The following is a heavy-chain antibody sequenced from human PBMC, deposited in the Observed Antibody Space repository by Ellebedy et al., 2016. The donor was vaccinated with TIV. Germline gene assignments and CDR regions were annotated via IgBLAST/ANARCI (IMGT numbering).Heavy chain of an antibody. CDR1: GVSISSTSFY. J-gene: IGHJ4*02. D-gene: IGHD2-2*03. V-gene: IGHV4-39*07. CDR3: ARVSSSLYGFAANDY. Sequence: SETLSLXCSVSGVSISSTSFYWGWNRQPPGKGLEWIGSITFTGSTSYNPSLKSRVTISLDTSMTQFSLKMTSVIAADTAVYFCARVSSSLYGFAANDYWGQGTLVTVSS. CDR2: ITFTGST.